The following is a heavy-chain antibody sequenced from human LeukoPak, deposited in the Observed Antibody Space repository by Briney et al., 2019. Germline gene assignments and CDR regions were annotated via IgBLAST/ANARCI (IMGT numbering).Heavy chain of an antibody. CDR2: IYSGGST. D-gene: IGHD4-17*01. J-gene: IGHJ4*02. Sequence: GGSLRLSCAASGFTVSSNYMSWVRQAPGKGLEWVSVIYSGGSTYYADSVKGRFTISRDNAKNSLYLQMNSLRAEDTAVYYCARVIGSYGDSAYWGQGTLVTVSS. CDR1: GFTVSSNY. V-gene: IGHV3-66*01. CDR3: ARVIGSYGDSAY.